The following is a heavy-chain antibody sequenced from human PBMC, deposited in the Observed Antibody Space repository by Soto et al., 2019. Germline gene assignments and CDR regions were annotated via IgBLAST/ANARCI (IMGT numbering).Heavy chain of an antibody. Sequence: PSETLSLTCTVSGGSISSSSYYWGWIRQPPGKGLEWIGSIHYSVSTYYNPSLKSRVTISVDTSKNQCSLKLSSVTAADTAVYYCASRTPDTAMVTVDYWGQGTLVTVSS. V-gene: IGHV4-39*01. D-gene: IGHD5-18*01. CDR3: ASRTPDTAMVTVDY. J-gene: IGHJ4*02. CDR2: IHYSVST. CDR1: GGSISSSSYY.